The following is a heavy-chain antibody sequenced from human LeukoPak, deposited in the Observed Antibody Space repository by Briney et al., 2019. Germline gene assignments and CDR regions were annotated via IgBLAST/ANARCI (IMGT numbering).Heavy chain of an antibody. Sequence: GGSLRLSCAASGFTFSRYAMNWVRQAPGKGLEWVSVISGSGSSTYYADSVKGRFTISRDNSKNTLFLQMNSLRAEDTAVYYCAKGSVAAVVTFIDFWGQGTLVTVSS. D-gene: IGHD6-13*01. CDR1: GFTFSRYA. J-gene: IGHJ4*02. CDR2: ISGSGSST. V-gene: IGHV3-23*01. CDR3: AKGSVAAVVTFIDF.